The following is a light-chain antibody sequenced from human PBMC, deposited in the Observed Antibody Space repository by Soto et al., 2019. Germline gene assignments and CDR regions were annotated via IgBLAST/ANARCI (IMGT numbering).Light chain of an antibody. CDR2: EVS. J-gene: IGLJ3*02. CDR3: ISYAGSNNLGV. Sequence: QSALTQPPSASGSPGQSVTISSTGTSSDVGGYNYVSWYQQHPGKAPKLMIYEVSKRPSGVPDRFSGSKSGNTASLTVSGLQAEDEADYYCISYAGSNNLGVFGGGTKLTVL. CDR1: SSDVGGYNY. V-gene: IGLV2-8*01.